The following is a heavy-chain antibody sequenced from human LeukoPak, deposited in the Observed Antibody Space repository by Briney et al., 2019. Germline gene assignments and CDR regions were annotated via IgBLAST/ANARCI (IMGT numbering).Heavy chain of an antibody. J-gene: IGHJ4*02. V-gene: IGHV3-33*06. D-gene: IGHD4-17*01. CDR1: GFTFSSYG. CDR2: IWYDGSNK. Sequence: GGSLRLSCAASGFTFSSYGMHWVRQAPGKGLEWVAVIWYDGSNKYYADSVKGRLTISRDNSKNTLYLQMNSLRAEDTAVYYCAKSSHLGVTVTADYWGQGTLVTVSS. CDR3: AKSSHLGVTVTADY.